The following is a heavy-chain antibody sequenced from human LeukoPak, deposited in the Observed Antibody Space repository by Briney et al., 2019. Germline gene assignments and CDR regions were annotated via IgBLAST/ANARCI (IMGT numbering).Heavy chain of an antibody. Sequence: SGGSLRLSCAASGFTFSRYAMSWVRQAPRKGLEWVSAISGSGGSIYYADSVKGRLTISRDNSKNTLSLQMNSLRAQDHAVYYCAKHRTTGTPGYFDYWGQGTLVNVFS. CDR3: AKHRTTGTPGYFDY. D-gene: IGHD3-10*01. CDR1: GFTFSRYA. CDR2: ISGSGGSI. J-gene: IGHJ4*02. V-gene: IGHV3-23*01.